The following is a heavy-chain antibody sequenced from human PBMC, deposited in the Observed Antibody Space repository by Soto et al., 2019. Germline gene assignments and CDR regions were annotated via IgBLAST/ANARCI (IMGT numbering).Heavy chain of an antibody. CDR1: GGSISSGGYD. CDR3: ARGVRRDNWFDP. V-gene: IGHV4-31*03. CDR2: IYYSGST. Sequence: TLSLTCTVSGGSISSGGYDWSWIRQHPGKGLEWIGYIYYSGSTYYNPSLKSRVTISVDTSKNQFSLKLSSVTAADTAVYNCARGVRRDNWFDPWGQGTLVTVSS. J-gene: IGHJ5*02.